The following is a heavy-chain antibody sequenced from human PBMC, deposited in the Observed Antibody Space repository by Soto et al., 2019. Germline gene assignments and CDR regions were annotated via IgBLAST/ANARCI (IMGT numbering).Heavy chain of an antibody. CDR3: AREERITIFGGWRYYYYGMDV. Sequence: PGGSLRLSCAASGFTFSSYGMHWVRQAPGKGLEWVAVIWYDGSNKYYADSVKGRFTISRDNSKNTLYLQMNSLRAEDTAVYYCAREERITIFGGWRYYYYGMDVWAQGTTVTVSS. CDR1: GFTFSSYG. D-gene: IGHD3-3*01. J-gene: IGHJ6*02. CDR2: IWYDGSNK. V-gene: IGHV3-33*01.